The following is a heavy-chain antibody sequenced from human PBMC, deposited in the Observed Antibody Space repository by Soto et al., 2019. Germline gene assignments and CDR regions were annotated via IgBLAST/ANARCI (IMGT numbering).Heavy chain of an antibody. CDR2: IHGDGGKI. Sequence: EVQLVESGGGSVQPGGSLRLSCAASGFMFSAYWMSWVRQAPGKGLEWVANIHGDGGKIYYVDSVKGRFTISRDNAKRSLYLQMKSLRAEDTAVYYCARDFYGGYTYGPGDYWGQGALVAVSS. D-gene: IGHD5-18*01. V-gene: IGHV3-7*01. CDR3: ARDFYGGYTYGPGDY. CDR1: GFMFSAYW. J-gene: IGHJ4*02.